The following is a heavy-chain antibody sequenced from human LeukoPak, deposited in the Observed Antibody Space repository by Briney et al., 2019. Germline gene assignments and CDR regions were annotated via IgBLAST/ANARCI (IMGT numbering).Heavy chain of an antibody. CDR1: GFTFSTYS. J-gene: IGHJ4*02. CDR2: FSDTT. D-gene: IGHD5-18*01. CDR3: AKRVAKLGYYYFEH. Sequence: PGGSLRLSCAASGFTFSTYSMSWVRQAPGKGLEWVSAFSDTTYYADSVKGRFTISRDNSKNTLYLQMNSLRAEDTAIYYCAKRVAKLGYYYFEHWGQGTLVTVSS. V-gene: IGHV3-23*01.